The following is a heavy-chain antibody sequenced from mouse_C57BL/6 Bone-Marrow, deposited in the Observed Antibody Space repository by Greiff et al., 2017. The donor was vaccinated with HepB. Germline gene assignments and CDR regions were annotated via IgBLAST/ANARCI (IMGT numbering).Heavy chain of an antibody. J-gene: IGHJ3*01. CDR1: GFNIKDDY. CDR2: IDPENGDT. CDR3: TTDDYGFAY. Sequence: EVQLQESGAELVRPGASVKLSCTASGFNIKDDYMHWVKQRPEQGLEWIGWIDPENGDTEYASKFQGKATITEDTSSNTAYLQLSSLTSEDTAVYYCTTDDYGFAYWGQGTLVTVSA. D-gene: IGHD2-4*01. V-gene: IGHV14-4*01.